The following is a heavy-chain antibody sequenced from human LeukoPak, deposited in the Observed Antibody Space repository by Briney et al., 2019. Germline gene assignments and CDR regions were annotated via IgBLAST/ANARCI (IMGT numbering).Heavy chain of an antibody. J-gene: IGHJ4*02. Sequence: GGSLRLSYAASGFTFSNYEMNWVRQAPGKGLEWVSYISGSGSTIYYADSVKGRFTISRDNAKDSLYLQMNSLRAEDTAVYYCARVRSGYSHENYFDYWGQGTLVTVSS. CDR3: ARVRSGYSHENYFDY. CDR1: GFTFSNYE. D-gene: IGHD5-18*01. V-gene: IGHV3-48*03. CDR2: ISGSGSTI.